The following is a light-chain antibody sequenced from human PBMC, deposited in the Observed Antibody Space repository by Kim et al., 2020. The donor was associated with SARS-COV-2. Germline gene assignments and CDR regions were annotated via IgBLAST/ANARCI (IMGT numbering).Light chain of an antibody. Sequence: TINCKSSQSVLYSSNNKNYLAWYQQKPGQPPKLLIYWASTRESGVPDRFSGSGSGTDFTLTISSLQAEDVAVYYCQQYYTTPPITFGQGTRLEIK. CDR2: WAS. CDR3: QQYYTTPPIT. CDR1: QSVLYSSNNKNY. V-gene: IGKV4-1*01. J-gene: IGKJ5*01.